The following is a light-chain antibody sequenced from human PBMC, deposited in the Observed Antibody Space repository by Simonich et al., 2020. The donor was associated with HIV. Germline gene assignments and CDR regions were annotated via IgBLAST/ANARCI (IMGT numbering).Light chain of an antibody. CDR3: CSYAGSRTWV. Sequence: QSALTQPASVSGSPGQSITISCTGTSSVVGGYNFVSWYQQHPGKAPKLMIYEGSKWPSGVSNRFSGSKSGNTASLTISGLKAEDEADYYCCSYAGSRTWVFGGGTKLTVL. CDR2: EGS. V-gene: IGLV2-23*01. J-gene: IGLJ3*02. CDR1: SSVVGGYNF.